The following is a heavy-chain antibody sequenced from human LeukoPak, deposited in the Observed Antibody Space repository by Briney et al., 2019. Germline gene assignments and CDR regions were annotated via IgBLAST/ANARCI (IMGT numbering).Heavy chain of an antibody. D-gene: IGHD2-15*01. CDR1: GGTFISYA. V-gene: IGHV1-69*13. J-gene: IGHJ5*02. Sequence: ASVKVSCKASGGTFISYAISWVRQAPGQGLEWMGGIIPIFGTANYAQKFQGRVTITADESTSTAYTELSSLRSEDTAVYYCARVMSWVVAATPPFDPWGQGTLVTVSS. CDR3: ARVMSWVVAATPPFDP. CDR2: IIPIFGTA.